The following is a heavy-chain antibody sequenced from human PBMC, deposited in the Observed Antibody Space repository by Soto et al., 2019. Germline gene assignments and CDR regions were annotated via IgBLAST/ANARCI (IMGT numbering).Heavy chain of an antibody. J-gene: IGHJ2*01. CDR2: IYPGDSDT. Sequence: EXLKSSCKGSGYXFTSYWVVWVRHMPGKGLEWMGIIYPGDSDTRYSPSFQGPVTISADKSISTAYLQWSSLKASDTAMYYCASVYGDYAQWYFDLWGRGTLVTVSS. CDR3: ASVYGDYAQWYFDL. D-gene: IGHD4-17*01. CDR1: GYXFTSYW. V-gene: IGHV5-51*01.